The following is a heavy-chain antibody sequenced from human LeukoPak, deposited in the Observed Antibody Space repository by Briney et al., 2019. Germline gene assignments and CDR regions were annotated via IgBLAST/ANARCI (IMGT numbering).Heavy chain of an antibody. CDR2: ITPDGNAA. D-gene: IGHD2-15*01. V-gene: IGHV3-74*03. CDR1: GLTFSGHW. J-gene: IGHJ4*02. CDR3: ARSGYSNGYDY. Sequence: GGSLRLSCVASGLTFSGHWMHWVRQVPGKGLMAVSRITPDGNAAAHADSVKGRFTISRDNAKNTLYLDMNSLTAEDTALYYCARSGYSNGYDYWGQGTPVTVSS.